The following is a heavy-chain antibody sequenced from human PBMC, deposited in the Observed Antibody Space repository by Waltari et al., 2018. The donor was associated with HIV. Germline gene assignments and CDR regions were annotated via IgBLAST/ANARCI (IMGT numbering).Heavy chain of an antibody. Sequence: QVQLVQSGAEVKKPGSSVKVSCKASGGTFSSYAISWVRQAPGQGLEWMGGIVPIMGTADDDRKCQGRVRSTADETTSTAYMGRSSLRSEGTAVYYCASRSMTTGTTTYYYYYGMDVWGQGTTVTVSS. CDR3: ASRSMTTGTTTYYYYYGMDV. V-gene: IGHV1-69*01. CDR2: IVPIMGTA. J-gene: IGHJ6*02. D-gene: IGHD4-17*01. CDR1: GGTFSSYA.